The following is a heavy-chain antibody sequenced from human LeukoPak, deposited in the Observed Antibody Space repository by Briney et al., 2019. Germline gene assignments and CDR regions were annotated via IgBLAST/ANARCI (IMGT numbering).Heavy chain of an antibody. CDR1: GGSISSGGYY. V-gene: IGHV4-39*01. J-gene: IGHJ4*02. CDR2: ISYSGST. CDR3: ARSVDSLLNFDY. Sequence: SETLSLTCTVSGGSISSGGYYWSWIHQPPGKGLEWIGSISYSGSTYYNPSLKSRVTISVDTSKNQFSLKLSSVTAADTAVYYCARSVDSLLNFDYWGQGTLVTVSS. D-gene: IGHD3-22*01.